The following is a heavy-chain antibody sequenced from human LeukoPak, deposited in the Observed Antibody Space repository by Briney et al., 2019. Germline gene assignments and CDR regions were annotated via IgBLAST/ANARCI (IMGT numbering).Heavy chain of an antibody. D-gene: IGHD3-22*01. V-gene: IGHV3-9*01. Sequence: TGRSLRPSCAASGFTFDDYAMHWVRQAPGKGLEWVSGISWNSGSIGYADSVKGRFTISRDNAKNSLYLQMNSLRAEDTAVYYCARDLGQYYDTSDNWFDPWGQGTLVTVSS. CDR2: ISWNSGSI. CDR1: GFTFDDYA. J-gene: IGHJ5*02. CDR3: ARDLGQYYDTSDNWFDP.